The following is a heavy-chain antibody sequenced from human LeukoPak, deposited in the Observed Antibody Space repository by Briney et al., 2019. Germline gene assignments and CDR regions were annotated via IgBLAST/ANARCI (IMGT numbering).Heavy chain of an antibody. D-gene: IGHD6-13*01. CDR1: GYTFTSYD. CDR2: MNPNSGNT. J-gene: IGHJ6*02. CDR3: ARDNPAAAGYSGMDV. V-gene: IGHV1-8*01. Sequence: ASVKVSCKASGYTFTSYDINWVRPATGQGLEWMGWMNPNSGNTGYAQKFQGRVTMTRNTSISTAYMELRSLRSDDTAVYYCARDNPAAAGYSGMDVWGQGTTVTVSS.